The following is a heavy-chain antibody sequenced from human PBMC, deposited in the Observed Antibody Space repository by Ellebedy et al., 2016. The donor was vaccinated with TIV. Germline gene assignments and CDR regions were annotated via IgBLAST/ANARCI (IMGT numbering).Heavy chain of an antibody. D-gene: IGHD3-16*01. J-gene: IGHJ4*02. CDR3: AKGGGDFDY. CDR2: ISGSGGST. V-gene: IGHV3-23*01. Sequence: GESLKISXAASGFTFSSYSMNWVRQAPGKGLEWVSAISGSGGSTYYADSVKGRFTISRDNSKNTLYLQMNSLRAEDTAVYYCAKGGGDFDYWGQGTLVTVSS. CDR1: GFTFSSYS.